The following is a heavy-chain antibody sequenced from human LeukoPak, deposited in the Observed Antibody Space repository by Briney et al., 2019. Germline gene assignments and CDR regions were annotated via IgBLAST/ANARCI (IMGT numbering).Heavy chain of an antibody. CDR3: ARHISYSSGWYYFDY. CDR1: GGSFSSSSYS. CDR2: IYYSGST. Sequence: KPSETLSLTCTVSGGSFSSSSYSWGWIRQPPGKGLEWIGYIYYSGSTNYNPSLKSRVTISVDTSKNQFSLKLSSVTAADTAVYYCARHISYSSGWYYFDYWGQGTLVTVSS. V-gene: IGHV4-61*05. D-gene: IGHD6-19*01. J-gene: IGHJ4*02.